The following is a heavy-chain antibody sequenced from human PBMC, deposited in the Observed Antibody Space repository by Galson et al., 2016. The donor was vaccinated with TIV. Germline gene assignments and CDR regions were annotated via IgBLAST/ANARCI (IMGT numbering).Heavy chain of an antibody. J-gene: IGHJ4*02. CDR1: GGSITRGLNF. D-gene: IGHD6-6*01. CDR3: ARRGSSSGAFDF. CDR2: VYYSGTT. Sequence: ETLSLTCSVSGGSITRGLNFWAWIRQSPGKGLAWIGHVYYSGTTYYHPSLESRVTISVDTSKNQFSLRLTSVTAADTALYFCARRGSSSGAFDFWGQGILVTVSS. V-gene: IGHV4-39*01.